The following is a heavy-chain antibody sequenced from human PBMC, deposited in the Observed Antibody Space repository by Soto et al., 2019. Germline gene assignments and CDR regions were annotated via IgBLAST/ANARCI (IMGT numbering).Heavy chain of an antibody. D-gene: IGHD6-13*01. Sequence: PGGSLRLSCAASGFTFSSYAMSWVRQAPGKGLEWVSAISGSGGSTYYADSVKGRFTISRDNSKNTLYLQMNSLRAEDTAVYYCAIDLGGYSSSQYFDYWGQGTLVTVSS. CDR2: ISGSGGST. CDR1: GFTFSSYA. CDR3: AIDLGGYSSSQYFDY. V-gene: IGHV3-23*01. J-gene: IGHJ4*02.